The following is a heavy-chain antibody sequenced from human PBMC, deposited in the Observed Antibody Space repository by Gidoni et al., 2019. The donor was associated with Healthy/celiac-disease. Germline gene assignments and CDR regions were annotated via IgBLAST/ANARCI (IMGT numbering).Heavy chain of an antibody. CDR3: ARVHDFWSGYSDAFDI. CDR2: MSAYNGNT. V-gene: IGHV1-18*01. CDR1: GYTFTSYG. D-gene: IGHD3-3*01. J-gene: IGHJ3*02. Sequence: QVQLVQSGAEVKKPGASVKVSCKASGYTFTSYGISWVRQAPGQGLEWLGWMSAYNGNTNYAQKLQGRVTMTTDTSTSTAYMELRSLRSDDTAVYYCARVHDFWSGYSDAFDIWGQGTMVTVSS.